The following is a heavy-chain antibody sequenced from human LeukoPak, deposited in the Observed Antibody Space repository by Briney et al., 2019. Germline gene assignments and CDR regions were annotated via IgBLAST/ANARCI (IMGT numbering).Heavy chain of an antibody. CDR2: ISSSGSTI. V-gene: IGHV3-11*01. CDR3: AKGPMLVVSATHFDY. D-gene: IGHD2-15*01. CDR1: GFTFSDYY. Sequence: GGSLRLSCAASGFTFSDYYMSWIRQAPGKGLEWVSYISSSGSTIYYADSVKGRFTISRDNAKNSLYLQMNSLRAEDTALYYCAKGPMLVVSATHFDYWGQGTLVTVSS. J-gene: IGHJ4*02.